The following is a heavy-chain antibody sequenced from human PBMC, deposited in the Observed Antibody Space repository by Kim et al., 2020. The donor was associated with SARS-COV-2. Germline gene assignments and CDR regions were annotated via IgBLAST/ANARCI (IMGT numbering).Heavy chain of an antibody. Sequence: TIYYADSVKGRFTISRDNAKNSLYLQMNSLRDEDTAVYYCARETVAAAAEWGQGTLVTVSS. J-gene: IGHJ4*02. CDR2: TI. V-gene: IGHV3-48*02. D-gene: IGHD6-13*01. CDR3: ARETVAAAAE.